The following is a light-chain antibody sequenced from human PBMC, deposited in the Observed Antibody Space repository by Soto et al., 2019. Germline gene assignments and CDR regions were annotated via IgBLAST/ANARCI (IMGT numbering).Light chain of an antibody. V-gene: IGKV1-27*01. CDR3: QHYTNAPYT. Sequence: DIQMTQSPSSLSASVGDRVTITCRASQGISNYLAWYQQNPGKVPKLLLYSASTLQSAVPSRFSGSGSGTDFTLTISSLEPEDVATYYCQHYTNAPYTFGQGTKLEIK. CDR1: QGISNY. J-gene: IGKJ2*01. CDR2: SAS.